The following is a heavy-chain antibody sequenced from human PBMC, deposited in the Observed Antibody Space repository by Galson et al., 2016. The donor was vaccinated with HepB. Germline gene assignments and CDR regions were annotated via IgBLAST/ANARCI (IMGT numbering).Heavy chain of an antibody. D-gene: IGHD3-9*01. CDR3: TTLWSDLRPYHDMDV. V-gene: IGHV3-7*03. CDR1: GFTFSSYS. CDR2: IKEDGTEK. J-gene: IGHJ4*02. Sequence: SLRLSCAASGFTFSSYSMNWVRQAPGMGLEWVANIKEDGTEKYYMDSVKGRFTVSRDNAKNSLYLQMNSLRAEDTAVYYCTTLWSDLRPYHDMDVWGQGILVTVSS.